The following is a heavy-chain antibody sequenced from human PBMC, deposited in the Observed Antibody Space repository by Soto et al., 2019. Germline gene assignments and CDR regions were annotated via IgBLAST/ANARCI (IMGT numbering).Heavy chain of an antibody. J-gene: IGHJ6*03. CDR1: GFTFSSYA. D-gene: IGHD4-4*01. V-gene: IGHV3-23*01. Sequence: PGGSLRLSCAASGFTFSSYAMSWVRQAPGKGLEWVSAISGSGGSTYYADSVKGRFTISRDNSKNTLYLQVNSLRAEDTAVYYCAKAVTTVTPCYYYYMDVWGKGTTVTVSS. CDR2: ISGSGGST. CDR3: AKAVTTVTPCYYYYMDV.